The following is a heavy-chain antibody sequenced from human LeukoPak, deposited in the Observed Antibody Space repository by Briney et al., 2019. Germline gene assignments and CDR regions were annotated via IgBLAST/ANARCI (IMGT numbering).Heavy chain of an antibody. Sequence: GGSLRLSCAVSGFTFSDYYMNWIRQAPGKGLEWVSYISSSSLTIYYADSVKGRFTISRDNAKDSLYLQMNSLRAEDTAVYYCAKNGGGSGSYYSYYYYGMDVWGQGTTVTVSS. CDR1: GFTFSDYY. J-gene: IGHJ6*02. CDR3: AKNGGGSGSYYSYYYYGMDV. CDR2: ISSSSLTI. V-gene: IGHV3-11*01. D-gene: IGHD3-10*01.